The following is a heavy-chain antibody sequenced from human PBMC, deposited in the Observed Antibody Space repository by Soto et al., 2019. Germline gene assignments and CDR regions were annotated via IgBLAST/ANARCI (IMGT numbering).Heavy chain of an antibody. D-gene: IGHD3-22*01. Sequence: SETLSLTCTVSGGSISSYYWSWIRQPPGKGLEWIGYIYYSGSTNYNPSLKSRVTISVDTSKNQFSLKLSSVTAADTAVYYCARGLYYYDSSGYYADYYFDYWGQGTLVTVSS. CDR3: ARGLYYYDSSGYYADYYFDY. CDR2: IYYSGST. CDR1: GGSISSYY. V-gene: IGHV4-59*13. J-gene: IGHJ4*02.